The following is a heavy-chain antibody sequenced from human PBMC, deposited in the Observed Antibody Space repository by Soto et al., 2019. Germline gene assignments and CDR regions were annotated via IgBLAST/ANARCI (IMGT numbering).Heavy chain of an antibody. J-gene: IGHJ4*02. CDR3: VRRGTGLATLLRGANYFDY. D-gene: IGHD3-10*01. CDR1: GGSFSGYY. Sequence: PSATLSLTCAVYGGSFSGYYWSWIRQPPGKGLGWIGEINHSGSTNYNPSLKSRVTISVDTYKNQFSLRLSSVTASDTAIYYCVRRGTGLATLLRGANYFDYWGPGTLVTVSS. V-gene: IGHV4-34*01. CDR2: INHSGST.